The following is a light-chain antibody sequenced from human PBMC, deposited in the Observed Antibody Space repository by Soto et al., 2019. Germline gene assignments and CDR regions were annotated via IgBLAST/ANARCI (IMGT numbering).Light chain of an antibody. CDR3: SSYTSSGTYV. J-gene: IGLJ1*01. CDR2: EVS. V-gene: IGLV2-14*01. Sequence: QSVLTQPASVSGSPGQSITISCTGTSSDDGGYNYVSWYQQHPGKAPKLMIHEVSNRPSGVSNRFSGSKSGNTASLTISGLQAEDEADYYCSSYTSSGTYVFGSGTKVTVL. CDR1: SSDDGGYNY.